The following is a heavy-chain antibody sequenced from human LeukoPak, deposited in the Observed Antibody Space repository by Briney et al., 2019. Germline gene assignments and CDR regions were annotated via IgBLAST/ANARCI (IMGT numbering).Heavy chain of an antibody. Sequence: ASVKVSCKASGFTFTSSAMQWVRQARGQRLEWIGWIVVGSGNTNYAQKFQERVTITRDMSTSTAYMELSSLRSEDTAVYYCAAGGGSITMVRGAYYFDYWGQGTLVTVSS. CDR2: IVVGSGNT. CDR1: GFTFTSSA. V-gene: IGHV1-58*02. J-gene: IGHJ4*02. D-gene: IGHD3-10*01. CDR3: AAGGGSITMVRGAYYFDY.